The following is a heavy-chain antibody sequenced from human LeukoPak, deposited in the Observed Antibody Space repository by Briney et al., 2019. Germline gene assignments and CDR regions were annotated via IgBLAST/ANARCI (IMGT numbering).Heavy chain of an antibody. CDR1: GFTFSSYA. CDR3: ARSAPYYYYMDV. Sequence: GGSLRLSCAASGFTFSSYAMHWVRQAPGKGLEWVAVISYDGSNKYYADSVKGRFTISRDNAKNSLYLQMNSLRAEDTAVYYCARSAPYYYYMDVWGKGTTVTVSS. CDR2: ISYDGSNK. J-gene: IGHJ6*03. V-gene: IGHV3-30*04.